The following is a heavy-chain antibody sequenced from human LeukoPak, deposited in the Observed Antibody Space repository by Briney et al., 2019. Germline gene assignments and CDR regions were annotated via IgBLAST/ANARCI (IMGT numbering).Heavy chain of an antibody. CDR2: INPNSGGT. CDR1: GYTFTSYG. Sequence: ASVKVSCKASGYTFTSYGISWVRQAPGQGLEWMGWINPNSGGTNYAQKFQGRVTMTRDTSISTAYMELSRLRSDDTAVYYCARDWGSGVVIRDFDYWGQGTLVTVSS. CDR3: ARDWGSGVVIRDFDY. D-gene: IGHD3-3*01. V-gene: IGHV1-2*02. J-gene: IGHJ4*02.